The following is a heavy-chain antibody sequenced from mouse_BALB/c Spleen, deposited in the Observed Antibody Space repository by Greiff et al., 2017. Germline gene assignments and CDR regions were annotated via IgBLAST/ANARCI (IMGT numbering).Heavy chain of an antibody. D-gene: IGHD2-1*01. CDR1: GFTFSDYY. V-gene: IGHV5-4*02. Sequence: EVKVVESGGGLVKPGGSLKLSCAASGFTFSDYYMYWVRQTPEKRLEWVATISDGGSYTYYPDSVKGRFTISRDNAKNNLYLQMSSLKSEDTAMYYCARKIYYGNYGAMDYWGQGTSVTVSS. CDR3: ARKIYYGNYGAMDY. J-gene: IGHJ4*01. CDR2: ISDGGSYT.